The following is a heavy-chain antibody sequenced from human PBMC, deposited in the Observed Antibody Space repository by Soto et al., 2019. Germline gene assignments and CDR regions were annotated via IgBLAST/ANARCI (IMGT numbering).Heavy chain of an antibody. D-gene: IGHD3-10*01. CDR1: GFTFDDYA. V-gene: IGHV3-9*01. J-gene: IGHJ4*02. CDR2: ISWNSGSI. CDR3: AKDICPYGSGSSGGYFDY. Sequence: DVQLVESGGGLVQPGRSLRLSCAASGFTFDDYAMHWVRQAPGKGLEWGSGISWNSGSIGYADSVKGRFTISRDNAKNSLYMQMNSLRAEDTALYYCAKDICPYGSGSSGGYFDYWGQGTLVTVSS.